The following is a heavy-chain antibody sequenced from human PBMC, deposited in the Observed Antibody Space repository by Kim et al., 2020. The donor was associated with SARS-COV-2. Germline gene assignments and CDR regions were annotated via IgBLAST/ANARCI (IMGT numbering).Heavy chain of an antibody. CDR1: GFTFSSYA. CDR2: ISGSGGST. V-gene: IGHV3-23*01. CDR3: AKSGSSWHLDTSFFDY. Sequence: GGSLRLSCAASGFTFSSYAMSWVRQAPGKGLEWVSAISGSGGSTYYADSVKGRFTISRDNSKNTLYLQMNSLRAEDTAVYYCAKSGSSWHLDTSFFDYWGQGTLVTVSS. J-gene: IGHJ4*02. D-gene: IGHD6-13*01.